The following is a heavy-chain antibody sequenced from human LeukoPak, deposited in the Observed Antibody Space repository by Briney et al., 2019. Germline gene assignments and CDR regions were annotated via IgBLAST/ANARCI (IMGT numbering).Heavy chain of an antibody. D-gene: IGHD2-15*01. V-gene: IGHV6-1*01. CDR3: VRDDCSGGSSYSGFDY. Sequence: SQTLSLTCAISGDSVSSNSAAWNWIRQSPSRGLEWLGSTYYRYKWYNDYAVSVKSRITINPDTSKNQFSLQLNSVTPEDTAVYYCVRDDCSGGSSYSGFDYWAQGTLVTVSS. CDR1: GDSVSSNSAA. J-gene: IGHJ4*02. CDR2: TYYRYKWYN.